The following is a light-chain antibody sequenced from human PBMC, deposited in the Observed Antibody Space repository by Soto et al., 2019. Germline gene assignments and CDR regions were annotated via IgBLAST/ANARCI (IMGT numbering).Light chain of an antibody. CDR2: RNN. CDR1: SSNIGSNY. J-gene: IGLJ1*01. V-gene: IGLV1-47*01. CDR3: AAWDDSLSGYV. Sequence: QAVLTQPPSASGTPGQRVTISCSGSSSNIGSNYVYWYQQLPGTAPKLLIYRNNQRPSGVPDRFSGSKSGISASLAISGLRSEDEADYYCAAWDDSLSGYVFGTGTXVTVL.